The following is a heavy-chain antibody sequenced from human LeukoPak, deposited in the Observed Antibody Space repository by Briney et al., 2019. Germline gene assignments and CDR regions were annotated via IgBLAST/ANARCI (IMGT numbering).Heavy chain of an antibody. Sequence: SETLSLTCTVSGGSISSGSYYWSWIRRPAGKGLEWIGRIYTSGSTNYNPSLKSRVTISVDTSKNQFSLKLSSVTAADTAVYYCARDPGYYDSSAQPNWGQGTLVTVSS. CDR3: ARDPGYYDSSAQPN. V-gene: IGHV4-61*02. D-gene: IGHD3-22*01. J-gene: IGHJ4*02. CDR1: GGSISSGSYY. CDR2: IYTSGST.